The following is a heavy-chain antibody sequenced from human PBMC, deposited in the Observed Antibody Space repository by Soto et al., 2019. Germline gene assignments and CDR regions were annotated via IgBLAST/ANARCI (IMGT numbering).Heavy chain of an antibody. V-gene: IGHV4-31*03. J-gene: IGHJ3*02. CDR1: GGSISSGGYY. D-gene: IGHD2-15*01. CDR3: ARGYCSGGSCYRAFDI. Sequence: SETLSLTCTVSGGSISSGGYYWSWIRQHPGKSLEWIGYIYYSGSTYYNPSLKSRVTISVDTSKNQFSLKLSSVTAADTAVYYCARGYCSGGSCYRAFDIWGQGTVVTVSS. CDR2: IYYSGST.